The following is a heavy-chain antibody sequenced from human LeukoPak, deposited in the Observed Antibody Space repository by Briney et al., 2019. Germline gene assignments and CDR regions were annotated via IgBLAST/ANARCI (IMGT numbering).Heavy chain of an antibody. Sequence: GGSLRLSCAASEFTFSSYWMSWVRQAPGKGLEWVANIKQGGSEKYYVDSVKGRFTISRDNAKNSLYLQMNSLRAEDTAVYYCPRDRKGNYYDSSGYMAYYFDYWGQGTLVTVSS. J-gene: IGHJ4*02. CDR2: IKQGGSEK. V-gene: IGHV3-7*01. CDR3: PRDRKGNYYDSSGYMAYYFDY. CDR1: EFTFSSYW. D-gene: IGHD3-22*01.